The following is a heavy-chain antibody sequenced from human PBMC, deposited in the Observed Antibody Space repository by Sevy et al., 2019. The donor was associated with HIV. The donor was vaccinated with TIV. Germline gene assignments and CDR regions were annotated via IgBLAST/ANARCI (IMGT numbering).Heavy chain of an antibody. D-gene: IGHD3-10*01. CDR2: IIAVFGTT. Sequence: SVKVSCKASGGIFRSNAISWVRQAPGQGLEWMGGIIAVFGTTNYAQKFQGRVTVTADESRSTAYMELSSLRSEDTAVYYCARDKYYYVSGSFDYSSQGTQVTVSS. J-gene: IGHJ4*01. V-gene: IGHV1-69*13. CDR1: GGIFRSNA. CDR3: ARDKYYYVSGSFDY.